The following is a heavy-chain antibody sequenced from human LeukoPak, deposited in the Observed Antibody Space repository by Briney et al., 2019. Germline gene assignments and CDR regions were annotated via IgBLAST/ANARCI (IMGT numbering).Heavy chain of an antibody. J-gene: IGHJ6*02. CDR2: IRSKAYGGTT. D-gene: IGHD2-15*01. V-gene: IGHV3-49*04. Sequence: TLRLSCAASGFTSSSYSMNAVRQAPGKGLEWVGFIRSKAYGGTTDYAASVKCRFTISREDSKSIAYLQMNSLKTEDTAVYYCTREIFAMRGHCSGGSCPGTDYYYGMDVWGQGTTVTVSS. CDR1: GFTSSSYS. CDR3: TREIFAMRGHCSGGSCPGTDYYYGMDV.